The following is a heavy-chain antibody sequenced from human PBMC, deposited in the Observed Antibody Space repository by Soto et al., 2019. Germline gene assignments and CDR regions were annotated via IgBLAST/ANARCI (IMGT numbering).Heavy chain of an antibody. V-gene: IGHV5-51*01. CDR3: ARQRSGYSYGALDYYYGMDV. CDR2: IYPGDSDT. Sequence: GESLKISCKGSGYSFTSYWIGWVRQMPGKGLEWMGIIYPGDSDTRYSPSFQGQVTISADKSISTAYLQWSSLKASDTAMYYCARQRSGYSYGALDYYYGMDVWGQGTTVTVS. D-gene: IGHD5-18*01. CDR1: GYSFTSYW. J-gene: IGHJ6*02.